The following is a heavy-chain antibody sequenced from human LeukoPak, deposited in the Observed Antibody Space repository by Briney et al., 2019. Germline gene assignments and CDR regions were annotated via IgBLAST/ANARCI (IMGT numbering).Heavy chain of an antibody. D-gene: IGHD1-14*01. CDR3: ASWAGGNEPVASFDY. CDR1: GYSFTAYY. CDR2: INLYNGAT. Sequence: ASVKASCKPTGYSFTAYYIFWMRQAPGQGLECMGWINLYNGATKYAQRFQSRVTMTRDTSISTAYMELSRLRSDGTATYYCASWAGGNEPVASFDYWGQGTLVTVSS. V-gene: IGHV1-2*02. J-gene: IGHJ4*02.